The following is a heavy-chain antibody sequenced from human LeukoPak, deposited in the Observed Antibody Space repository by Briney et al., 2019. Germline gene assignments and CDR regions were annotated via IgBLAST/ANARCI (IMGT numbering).Heavy chain of an antibody. J-gene: IGHJ4*02. CDR2: INTNTGNP. CDR1: GYIFTTYY. V-gene: IGHV7-4-1*02. CDR3: ASEPPEDYYDSSGYRWGPPYYFDY. D-gene: IGHD3-22*01. Sequence: ASVKVSCKASGYIFTTYYMHWVRQAPGQGLEWMGWINTNTGNPTYAQGFTGRFVFSLDTSVSTAYLQISSLKAEDTAVYYCASEPPEDYYDSSGYRWGPPYYFDYWGQGTLVTVSS.